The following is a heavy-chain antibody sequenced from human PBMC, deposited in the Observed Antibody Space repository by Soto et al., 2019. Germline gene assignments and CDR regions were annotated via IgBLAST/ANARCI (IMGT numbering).Heavy chain of an antibody. V-gene: IGHV1-69*02. D-gene: IGHD2-2*01. CDR2: IIPSLGIA. Sequence: QVQLVQSGAEVKKPGSSVKVSCKASGGTFSSYTISWVRQAPVHGLEWMGRIIPSLGIANYAQKFQGRVTITADKSTSTAYMELSSLRSEDTAVYYCARERDCSSTSCYRNYYYYMDVWGKGTTVTVSS. CDR1: GGTFSSYT. CDR3: ARERDCSSTSCYRNYYYYMDV. J-gene: IGHJ6*03.